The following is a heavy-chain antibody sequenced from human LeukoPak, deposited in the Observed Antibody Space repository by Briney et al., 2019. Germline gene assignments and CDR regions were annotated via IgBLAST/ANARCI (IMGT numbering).Heavy chain of an antibody. CDR1: GFTFSSYA. Sequence: GGSLGLSCAASGFTFSSYAFSWVRRTPGKGLEWVSIVGENTDTHYADSVKGRFTISRDDSNNALYLQMNSLRAEDTATYFCAKSSGKSFPSSRVFDFWGQGTLVTVSS. CDR3: AKSSGKSFPSSRVFDF. CDR2: VGENTDT. D-gene: IGHD6-13*01. V-gene: IGHV3-23*01. J-gene: IGHJ4*02.